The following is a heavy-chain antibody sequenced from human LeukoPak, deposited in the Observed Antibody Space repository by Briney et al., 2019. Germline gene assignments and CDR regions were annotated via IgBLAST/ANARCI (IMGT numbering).Heavy chain of an antibody. CDR1: GFTVSSNY. Sequence: TGGSLRLSCAASGFTVSSNYMSWVRQAPGKGLEWVSVIYSGGSTYYADSVKGRFTISRDNSKNTLYLQMNSLRAEDTAVYYCARDRDYYDSSGYYIWGQGTMVTVSS. D-gene: IGHD3-22*01. V-gene: IGHV3-53*01. CDR3: ARDRDYYDSSGYYI. CDR2: IYSGGST. J-gene: IGHJ3*02.